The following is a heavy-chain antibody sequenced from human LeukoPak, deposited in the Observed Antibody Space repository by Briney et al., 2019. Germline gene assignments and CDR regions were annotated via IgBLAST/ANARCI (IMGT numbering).Heavy chain of an antibody. CDR3: ARGLSGYSSGWYPRWWFDP. D-gene: IGHD6-13*01. V-gene: IGHV4-59*01. Sequence: PSETLSLTCTVSGGSISSYYWSWIRQPPGKGLEWIGYIYYSGSTNYNPSLKSRVTISVDTSKNQFSLKLSSVTAADTAVYYCARGLSGYSSGWYPRWWFDPWGQGTLVTVSS. CDR1: GGSISSYY. J-gene: IGHJ5*02. CDR2: IYYSGST.